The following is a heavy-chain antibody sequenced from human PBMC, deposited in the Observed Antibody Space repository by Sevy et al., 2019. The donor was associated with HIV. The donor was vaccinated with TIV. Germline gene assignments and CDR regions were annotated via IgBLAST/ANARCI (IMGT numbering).Heavy chain of an antibody. J-gene: IGHJ5*02. V-gene: IGHV3-48*02. CDR3: ARDAYYYDSREANWFDP. Sequence: GGSLRLSCKTSGFTFSTYAMHWVRQAPGKGLEWVASISRTPATTYYADSVGDRFTNSRDNAKNSLYLEMNSLGDEDTAVYYCARDAYYYDSREANWFDPWGQGTLVTVSS. CDR1: GFTFSTYA. D-gene: IGHD3-22*01. CDR2: ISRTPATT.